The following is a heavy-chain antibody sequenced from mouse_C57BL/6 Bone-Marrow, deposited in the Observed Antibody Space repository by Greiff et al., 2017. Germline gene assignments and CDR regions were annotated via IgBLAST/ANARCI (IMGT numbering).Heavy chain of an antibody. Sequence: QVQLQQSGPELVKPGASVKLSCKASGYTFTSYDINWVKQRPGQGLEWIGWIYPRDGSTKYNEKFKGKATLTVDTSSSTAYMELHSLTSEDSAVYFYARKGDYGYDDWYFDVWGTGTTVTVSS. CDR3: ARKGDYGYDDWYFDV. D-gene: IGHD2-2*01. CDR1: GYTFTSYD. CDR2: IYPRDGST. J-gene: IGHJ1*03. V-gene: IGHV1-85*01.